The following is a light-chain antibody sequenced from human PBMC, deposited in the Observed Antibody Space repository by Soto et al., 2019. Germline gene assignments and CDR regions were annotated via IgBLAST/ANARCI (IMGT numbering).Light chain of an antibody. V-gene: IGKV1-5*03. CDR1: QTISSW. Sequence: DIQMTQSPSTLSDSVGDRVTITCRASQTISSWLAWYQQKPGKAPKLLIYTASTLKSGVPHRFRGSGSGTEFTLTIDRLEPEDFAIYQCLQHNNYPWPFGQGTKVDI. CDR3: LQHNNYPWP. CDR2: TAS. J-gene: IGKJ1*01.